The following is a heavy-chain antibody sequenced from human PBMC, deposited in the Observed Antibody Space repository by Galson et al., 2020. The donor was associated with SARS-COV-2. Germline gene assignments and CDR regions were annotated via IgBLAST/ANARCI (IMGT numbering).Heavy chain of an antibody. D-gene: IGHD2-21*02. Sequence: SETLSLTCAVYGGSFSGYYWSWLRQPPGKGLEWIGEINHSGSTNYNPSLKSRVTISVDTSKNQFSLKLSSVTAADTAVYYCARVVTQGDYYYGMDVWGQGTTVTVSS. V-gene: IGHV4-34*01. CDR2: INHSGST. CDR1: GGSFSGYY. CDR3: ARVVTQGDYYYGMDV. J-gene: IGHJ6*02.